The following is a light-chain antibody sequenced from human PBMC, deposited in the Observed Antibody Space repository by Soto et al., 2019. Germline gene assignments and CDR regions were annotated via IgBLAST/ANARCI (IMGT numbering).Light chain of an antibody. CDR3: QQYNSYWT. V-gene: IGKV1-5*03. Sequence: DIQMTQSPSTLSASVGDRVTITCRASQSISTWLAWYQQRPGKAPKLLISKASSLESGVPSRFSGSGFGTEFTLTISSLQPDDFATYYCQQYNSYWTFGQGTKVEIK. J-gene: IGKJ1*01. CDR2: KAS. CDR1: QSISTW.